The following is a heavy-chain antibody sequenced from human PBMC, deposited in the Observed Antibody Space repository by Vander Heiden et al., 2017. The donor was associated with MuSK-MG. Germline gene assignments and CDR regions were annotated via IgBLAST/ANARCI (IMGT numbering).Heavy chain of an antibody. V-gene: IGHV3-21*01. D-gene: IGHD2-2*01. CDR3: ARVLAGDPSSYWYFDL. J-gene: IGHJ2*01. Sequence: EVQLVESGGGLVKPGGSLRLSCAASGFTFSSYSMNWVRQAPGKGLEWVSSISSSSSYIYYADSVKGRFTISRDNAKNSLYLQMNSLRAKDTAVYYCARVLAGDPSSYWYFDLWGRGTLVTVSS. CDR2: ISSSSSYI. CDR1: GFTFSSYS.